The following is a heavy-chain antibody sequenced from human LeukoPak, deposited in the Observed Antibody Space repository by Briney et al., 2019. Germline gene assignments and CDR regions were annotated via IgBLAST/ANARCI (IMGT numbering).Heavy chain of an antibody. D-gene: IGHD6-13*01. Sequence: GGSLRLSCAASGFTFSSYEMNWVSQVPGKGLEWISYISSSGSTIYFADSVKGRFTISRDNAKNSLYLQMNSLRAEDTAVYYCARPSRPYRSSEYFQHWGQGTLVIVSS. J-gene: IGHJ1*01. CDR3: ARPSRPYRSSEYFQH. CDR1: GFTFSSYE. V-gene: IGHV3-48*03. CDR2: ISSSGSTI.